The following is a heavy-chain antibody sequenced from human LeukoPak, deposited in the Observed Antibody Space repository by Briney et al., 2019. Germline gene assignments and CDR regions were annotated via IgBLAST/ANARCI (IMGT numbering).Heavy chain of an antibody. Sequence: SETLSLTCTVSRGSLSSSCYYWGGIRQPPGKGLEWIGRIYYSGSTYYNPSLKSRVTISVDTSKNQFSLKLSSVTAADTAVYYCARHAPWYCSSTSCYGMDVWGQGTTVTVSS. CDR3: ARHAPWYCSSTSCYGMDV. J-gene: IGHJ6*02. CDR2: IYYSGST. V-gene: IGHV4-39*01. D-gene: IGHD2-2*01. CDR1: RGSLSSSCYY.